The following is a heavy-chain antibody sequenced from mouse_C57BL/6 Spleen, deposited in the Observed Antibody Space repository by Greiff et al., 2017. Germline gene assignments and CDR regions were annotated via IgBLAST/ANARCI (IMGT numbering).Heavy chain of an antibody. D-gene: IGHD1-1*01. CDR3: ARSHGSSLHWYFDV. Sequence: VQLQQSGAELARPGASVKLSCKASGYTFTSYGISWVKQRTGQGLEWIGEIYPRSGNTYYNEKFKGKATLTADKSSSTAYMELRSLTSEDSAVYFCARSHGSSLHWYFDVWGTGTTVTVSS. V-gene: IGHV1-81*01. J-gene: IGHJ1*03. CDR1: GYTFTSYG. CDR2: IYPRSGNT.